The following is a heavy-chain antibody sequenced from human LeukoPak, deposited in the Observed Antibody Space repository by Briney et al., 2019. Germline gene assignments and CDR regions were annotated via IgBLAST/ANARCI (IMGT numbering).Heavy chain of an antibody. Sequence: GGSLRLSCAVSGFNFDDYAMHWVRQVPGKGLEWVSGISWNSGKIGYADSVKGRFTISRDNAKDSLYLQMNSLRAEDTAVYYCARCSGSYFSLARYFDYWGQGTLVTVSS. J-gene: IGHJ4*02. D-gene: IGHD1-26*01. V-gene: IGHV3-9*01. CDR2: ISWNSGKI. CDR3: ARCSGSYFSLARYFDY. CDR1: GFNFDDYA.